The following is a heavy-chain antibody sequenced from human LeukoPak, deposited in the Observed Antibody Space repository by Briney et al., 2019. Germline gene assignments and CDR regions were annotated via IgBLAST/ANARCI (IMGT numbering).Heavy chain of an antibody. CDR3: TTLSRPDDY. J-gene: IGHJ4*02. CDR1: GITLSNAW. V-gene: IGHV3-15*01. Sequence: GGSLRLSCVVSGITLSNAWMSWVRQAPGKGLEWVGRIKIKTDGETTDYGAPVKGRFSISRDDSKNTLYLQMNRLKTEDTAVYFCTTLSRPDDYWGQGTLVTVSS. D-gene: IGHD2/OR15-2a*01. CDR2: IKIKTDGETT.